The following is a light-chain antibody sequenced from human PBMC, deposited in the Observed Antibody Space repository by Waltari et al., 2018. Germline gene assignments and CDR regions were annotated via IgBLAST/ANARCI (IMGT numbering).Light chain of an antibody. J-gene: IGLJ2*01. CDR3: CSYVRGNGIT. CDR1: TAHVGGFDA. V-gene: IGLV2-23*02. CDR2: DVI. Sequence: QSALTQPASVSGSPGQSIPLSCTGPTAHVGGFDAVAWYQQYPGEHPTLIIFDVIWRPSGVSERFSGAKSGNTATLTISGLRPEDEAIYHCCSYVRGNGITFGGGTKLTVL.